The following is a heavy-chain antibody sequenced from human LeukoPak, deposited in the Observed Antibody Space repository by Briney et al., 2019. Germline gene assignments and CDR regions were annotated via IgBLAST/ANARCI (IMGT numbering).Heavy chain of an antibody. J-gene: IGHJ6*02. CDR3: AREQERGWYSLSSAYYYYGMDV. CDR2: ISSNGGST. V-gene: IGHV3-64*01. Sequence: PGGSLRLSCAASGFTFSGYAMNWVRQAPGKGLEYVSAISSNGGSTYYANSVKGRFTISRDNSNNTLYLQMGSLRAEDMAVYYCAREQERGWYSLSSAYYYYGMDVWGQGTTVTVSS. CDR1: GFTFSGYA. D-gene: IGHD6-19*01.